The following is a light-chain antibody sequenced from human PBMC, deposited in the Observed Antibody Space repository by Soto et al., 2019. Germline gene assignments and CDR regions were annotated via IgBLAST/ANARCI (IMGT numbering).Light chain of an antibody. Sequence: QSVLTQPPSASGTPGQRVTISCSGSSYNIGSNTVNWYQHLPGAAPKLLIQSNDQRPSGVPDRFSGSQSGTSASLAISGLQSEDEADYYCAVWDDRLNGYVFGTGTKLTVL. CDR2: SND. CDR1: SYNIGSNT. CDR3: AVWDDRLNGYV. V-gene: IGLV1-44*01. J-gene: IGLJ1*01.